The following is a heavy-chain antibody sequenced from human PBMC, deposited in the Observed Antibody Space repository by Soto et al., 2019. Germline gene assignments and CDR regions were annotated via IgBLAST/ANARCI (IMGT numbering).Heavy chain of an antibody. D-gene: IGHD3-22*01. CDR3: ARVREDSGRDSSGFPFDY. Sequence: PSETLSLTCAVSGGSISSGGYSWSWIRQPPGKGLEWIGYIYHSGSTYYNPSLKNQVTISVDRSKNQISLKLSTETAADTAVYYCARVREDSGRDSSGFPFDYWGQGTLVTVST. CDR1: GGSISSGGYS. V-gene: IGHV4-30-2*01. CDR2: IYHSGST. J-gene: IGHJ4*02.